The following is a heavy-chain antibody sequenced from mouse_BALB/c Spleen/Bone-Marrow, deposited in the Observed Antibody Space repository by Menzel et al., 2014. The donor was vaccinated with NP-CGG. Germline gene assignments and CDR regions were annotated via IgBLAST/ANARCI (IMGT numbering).Heavy chain of an antibody. D-gene: IGHD1-2*01. CDR1: GFTFSSYT. J-gene: IGHJ2*01. V-gene: IGHV5-12-2*01. CDR2: ISNGGGST. Sequence: EVQVVESGGGLVQPGGSLKPSCAASGFTFSSYTMSWVRQTPEKRLEWVAYISNGGGSTYYPDTVKGRFTISRDNAKNTLYLQMSGLKSEDTAMYYCARRSAATYYFDYWGQGTTLTVSS. CDR3: ARRSAATYYFDY.